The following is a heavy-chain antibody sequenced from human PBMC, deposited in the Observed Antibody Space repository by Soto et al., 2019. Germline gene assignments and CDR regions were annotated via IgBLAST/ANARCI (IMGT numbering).Heavy chain of an antibody. Sequence: SETLSLTCTVSGGSISSSSYYWGWIRQPPGKGLEWIGSIYYSGSTYYNPSLKSRVTISVDTSKNQFSLKLSSVTAADTAVYYCASLGAMGVQYYYGMDVWGQGTTVTVSS. CDR3: ASLGAMGVQYYYGMDV. V-gene: IGHV4-39*01. J-gene: IGHJ6*02. CDR2: IYYSGST. CDR1: GGSISSSSYY. D-gene: IGHD1-1*01.